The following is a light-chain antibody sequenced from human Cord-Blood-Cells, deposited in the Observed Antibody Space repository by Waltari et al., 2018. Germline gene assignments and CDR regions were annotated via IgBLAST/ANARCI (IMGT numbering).Light chain of an antibody. CDR2: SNK. CDR3: AAWDDSLNGWV. Sequence: QSVLTQPPSASGTPGQRVTISCSGSSPNIGSNTVNWYQQLPGTAPKLLIYSNKQRPSGGPDRFSGSKSGTSASLASSGLQSEDEADYYCAAWDDSLNGWVFGGGTKLTVL. CDR1: SPNIGSNT. V-gene: IGLV1-44*01. J-gene: IGLJ3*02.